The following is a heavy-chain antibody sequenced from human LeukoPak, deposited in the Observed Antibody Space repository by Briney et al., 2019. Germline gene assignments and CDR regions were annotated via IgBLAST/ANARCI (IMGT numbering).Heavy chain of an antibody. Sequence: GGSLRLSCAASGFTFDDYAMHWVRQAPGKGLEWASGISWNSGSIGYADSVKGRFTISRDNAKNSLYLQMNSLRAEDMALYYCAKDRSIEYSSSQGAFDIWGQGTMVTVSS. D-gene: IGHD6-6*01. CDR3: AKDRSIEYSSSQGAFDI. CDR1: GFTFDDYA. V-gene: IGHV3-9*03. J-gene: IGHJ3*02. CDR2: ISWNSGSI.